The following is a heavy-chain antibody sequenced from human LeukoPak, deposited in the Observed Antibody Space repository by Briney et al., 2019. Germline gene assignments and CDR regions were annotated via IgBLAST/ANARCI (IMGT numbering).Heavy chain of an antibody. CDR2: INAGNGNT. J-gene: IGHJ4*02. CDR1: GYTFTGYA. CDR3: VLWFGGYYFDY. Sequence: ASVKVSCKASGYTFTGYATHWVRQAPGQRLEWMGWINAGNGNTKYSQKFQGRVTITRDTSASTAYMELSSLRSEDTAVYYCVLWFGGYYFDYWGQGTLVTVSS. D-gene: IGHD3-10*01. V-gene: IGHV1-3*01.